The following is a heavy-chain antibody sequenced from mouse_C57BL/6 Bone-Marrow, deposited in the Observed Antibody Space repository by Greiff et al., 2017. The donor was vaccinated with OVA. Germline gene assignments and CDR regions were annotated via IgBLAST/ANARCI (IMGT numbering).Heavy chain of an antibody. Sequence: VQLQQSGAELVRPGASVKLSCTASGFNIKDDYMHWVKQRPEQGLEWIGWIDPENGDTEYASKFQGKTTRTADTSSNTAYLQLSILSSEDTAVYYCTYYYGTLHFDVWGTGTTVTVSS. CDR2: IDPENGDT. CDR3: TYYYGTLHFDV. CDR1: GFNIKDDY. D-gene: IGHD1-1*01. V-gene: IGHV14-4*01. J-gene: IGHJ1*03.